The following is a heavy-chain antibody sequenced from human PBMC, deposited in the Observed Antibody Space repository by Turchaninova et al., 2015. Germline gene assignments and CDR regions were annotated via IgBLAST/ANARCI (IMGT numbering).Heavy chain of an antibody. D-gene: IGHD4-17*01. CDR2: MYQSGST. CDR1: GGSISRGGYS. V-gene: IGHV4-30-2*01. CDR3: ARKTTYDDSVDI. Sequence: QLQLQESGSGLVKPSQTLSLTCAVSGGSISRGGYSWSWIRQPPGKGLEWLGYMYQSGSTYYTHSPKSSVTISGDRSKSQFSLEVSSVTAADTAIYYCARKTTYDDSVDIWGQGTLVTVSS. J-gene: IGHJ3*02.